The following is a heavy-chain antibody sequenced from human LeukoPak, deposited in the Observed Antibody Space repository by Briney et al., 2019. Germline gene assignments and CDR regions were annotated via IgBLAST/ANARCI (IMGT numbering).Heavy chain of an antibody. CDR1: GFTFSSYW. CDR2: INSDGSST. V-gene: IGHV3-74*01. Sequence: GGSLRLSCAASGFTFSSYWMHWVRQAPGKGLVWVSRINSDGSSTSYADSVKGRFTISRDNSKNTLYLQMNSLRAEDTAVYYCASSYYDSSGYYYAFDIWGQGTMVTVSS. D-gene: IGHD3-22*01. J-gene: IGHJ3*02. CDR3: ASSYYDSSGYYYAFDI.